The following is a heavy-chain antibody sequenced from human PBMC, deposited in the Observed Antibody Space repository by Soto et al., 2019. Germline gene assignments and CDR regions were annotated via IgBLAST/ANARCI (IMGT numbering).Heavy chain of an antibody. CDR1: GGYISSTSW. CDR3: ARGPAYCGGDCYDSLYYYYGMDV. J-gene: IGHJ6*02. D-gene: IGHD2-21*02. Sequence: SEPMSLTYSVSGGYISSTSWWTCLGQPPRKRLEWIGDIYYSGSTTSNPSLKSRVTISVDTSKNQFSLNLSSVTAADTAVYYCARGPAYCGGDCYDSLYYYYGMDVWGQGTTVTVSS. V-gene: IGHV4-59*01. CDR2: IYYSGST.